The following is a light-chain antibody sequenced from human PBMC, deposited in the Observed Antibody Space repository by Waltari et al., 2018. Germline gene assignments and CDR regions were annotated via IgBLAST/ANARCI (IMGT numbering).Light chain of an antibody. CDR3: QQLNSYPLS. V-gene: IGKV1-9*01. CDR1: RGISSY. J-gene: IGKJ3*01. CDR2: AA. Sequence: IQLTQSPSSLSASVGDRVTITCRASRGISSYLAWYQQKPGKAPELLIYAASRFSGSGSGTDFTLTISSLQPDDFATYYCQQLNSYPLSFGPGTKVDVK.